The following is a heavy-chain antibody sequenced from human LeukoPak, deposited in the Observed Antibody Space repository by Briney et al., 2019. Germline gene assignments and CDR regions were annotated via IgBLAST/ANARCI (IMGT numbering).Heavy chain of an antibody. J-gene: IGHJ4*02. Sequence: SDTLSLTCTVSGGSLSSGSYYWRWVRQPPGKVLEWIGYIYYSGRTNYNPSLKSRVTISVDTTKNQLSLKVSSVTAADTAVYYCARVRQLILDYWGQGTLVTVSS. V-gene: IGHV4-61*01. CDR1: GGSLSSGSYY. CDR3: ARVRQLILDY. D-gene: IGHD6-13*01. CDR2: IYYSGRT.